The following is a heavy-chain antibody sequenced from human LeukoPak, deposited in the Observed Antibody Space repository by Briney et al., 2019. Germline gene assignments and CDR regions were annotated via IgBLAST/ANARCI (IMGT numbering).Heavy chain of an antibody. V-gene: IGHV1-2*02. CDR1: GYTFTGYY. D-gene: IGHD1-1*01. CDR3: AREGNSPVPWADENEGHFDS. Sequence: GASVKVSCKASGYTFTGYYIHWVRQAPGQGLEWLGWINPNSGGTKYAQKFQGRVTVTRDTSINTAFLELSRLRSDDTAVYYCAREGNSPVPWADENEGHFDSWGHGTLVTVSS. CDR2: INPNSGGT. J-gene: IGHJ5*01.